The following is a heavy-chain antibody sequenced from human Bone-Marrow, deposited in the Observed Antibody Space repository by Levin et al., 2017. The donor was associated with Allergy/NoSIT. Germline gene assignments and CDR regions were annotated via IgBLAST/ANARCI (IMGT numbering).Heavy chain of an antibody. CDR3: VRADVARGFDNFDL. D-gene: IGHD3-9*01. J-gene: IGHJ3*01. V-gene: IGHV3-74*03. CDR2: IKTDASGT. CDR1: GFTFSNYW. Sequence: PGGSLRLSCAASGFTFSNYWMHWVRQAPGKGLVWVSRIKTDASGTTYAASVRDRFIISRDNAKDTLYLQMYSLRVDDTAVYYCVRADVARGFDNFDLWGQGTMVTVSS.